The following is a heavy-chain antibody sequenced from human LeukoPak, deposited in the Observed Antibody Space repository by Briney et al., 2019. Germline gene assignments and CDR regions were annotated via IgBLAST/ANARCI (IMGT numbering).Heavy chain of an antibody. Sequence: PVGSLRLSCAASGFTFSRYAMSWVRQAPGKGLELVSTISGSDISTYYADSVKGRFTVSRDNSKKTLYLQMNTLRADATAVYHCAKAPMVRGVIIADYWGQGTLVSVYS. CDR3: AKAPMVRGVIIADY. J-gene: IGHJ4*02. CDR2: ISGSDIST. V-gene: IGHV3-23*01. CDR1: GFTFSRYA. D-gene: IGHD3-10*01.